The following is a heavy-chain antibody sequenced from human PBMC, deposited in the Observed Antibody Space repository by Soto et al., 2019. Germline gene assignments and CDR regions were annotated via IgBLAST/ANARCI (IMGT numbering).Heavy chain of an antibody. CDR2: IDSDGWGT. V-gene: IGHV3-74*01. Sequence: GGSLRLSCAASGLKFSDYTMNWVRQAPGKGLVWVSRIDSDGWGTTYADSVKGRFTISRDNAKNTVYLQMDSLRAEDTALYYCTRTNYGMDVWGQGTTVTVSS. J-gene: IGHJ6*02. CDR1: GLKFSDYT. CDR3: TRTNYGMDV.